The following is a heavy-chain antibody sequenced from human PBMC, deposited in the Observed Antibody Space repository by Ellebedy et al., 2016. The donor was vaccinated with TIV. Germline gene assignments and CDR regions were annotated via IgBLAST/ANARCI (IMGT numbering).Heavy chain of an antibody. CDR1: GFTFSSYA. Sequence: GESLKISCAASGFTFSSYAMSWVRQAPGKGLEWVSAISGSGDSPHYADSVKGRFTISRDTSKNTLYLKMNSLRAEDTAVYYCAKDRFSSAWNGGYFDYWGQGTLVTVSS. J-gene: IGHJ4*02. CDR3: AKDRFSSAWNGGYFDY. V-gene: IGHV3-23*01. D-gene: IGHD1-1*01. CDR2: ISGSGDSP.